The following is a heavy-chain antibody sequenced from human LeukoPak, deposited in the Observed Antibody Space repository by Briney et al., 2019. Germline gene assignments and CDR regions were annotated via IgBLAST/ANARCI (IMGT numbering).Heavy chain of an antibody. CDR3: ARHARSCTSTSCYDY. V-gene: IGHV4-59*08. CDR1: GGSVSTYY. CDR2: IYSSGSA. Sequence: SETLSLTCTVSGGSVSTYYWSWFRQPPGKGLEWIGYIYSSGSANYNPSLKSRVTISVDTSKSQFSLKLTSVTAADTAVYYCARHARSCTSTSCYDYWGQGILVTVSS. J-gene: IGHJ4*02. D-gene: IGHD2-2*01.